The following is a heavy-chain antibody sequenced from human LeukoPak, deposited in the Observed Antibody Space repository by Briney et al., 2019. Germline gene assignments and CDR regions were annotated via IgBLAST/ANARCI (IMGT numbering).Heavy chain of an antibody. CDR3: ARHDSSGYDFDY. CDR1: GGSISSYY. V-gene: IGHV4-59*08. J-gene: IGHJ4*02. D-gene: IGHD3-22*01. CDR2: IYYSGST. Sequence: SETLSLTCTVSGGSISSYYWSWIRQPPGKGLEWIGYIYYSGSTNYNPSLKSRVTISVDTSKNQFSLKLSSVTAADTAVYYCARHDSSGYDFDYWGQGTLVTVSS.